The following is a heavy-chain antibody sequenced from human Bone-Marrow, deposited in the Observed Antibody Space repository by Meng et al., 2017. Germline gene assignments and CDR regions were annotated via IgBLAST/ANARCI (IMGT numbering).Heavy chain of an antibody. CDR3: ARAPTSWRPGGLGQEALDI. V-gene: IGHV1-2*02. CDR1: GYTFTGYY. J-gene: IGHJ3*02. Sequence: ASVKVSCKASGYTFTGYYMHWVRQAPGQGLEWMGWINPNSGRTSYAQQFQGRVTMTRDTSINTAYMELSRLRSDDTAVYYCARAPTSWRPGGLGQEALDIWGQGTMVTVSS. D-gene: IGHD2-2*01. CDR2: INPNSGRT.